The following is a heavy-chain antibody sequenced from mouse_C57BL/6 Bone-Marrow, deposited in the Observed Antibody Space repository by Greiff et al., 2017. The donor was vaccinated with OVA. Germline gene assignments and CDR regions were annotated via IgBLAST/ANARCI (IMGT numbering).Heavy chain of an antibody. CDR3: ARSRDGYSDY. CDR1: GYTFTDYY. J-gene: IGHJ2*01. V-gene: IGHV1-26*01. CDR2: INPNNGGT. D-gene: IGHD2-3*01. Sequence: VQLQQSGPELVKPGASVKISCKASGYTFTDYYMNWVKQSHGKSLEWIGDINPNNGGTSYNQKFKGKATLTVDKSSSTAYMELRSLTSEDSAVYYCARSRDGYSDYWGQGTTLTVSS.